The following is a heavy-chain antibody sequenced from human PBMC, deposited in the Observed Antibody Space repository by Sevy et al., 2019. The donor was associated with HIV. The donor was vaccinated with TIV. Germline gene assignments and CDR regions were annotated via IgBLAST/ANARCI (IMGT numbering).Heavy chain of an antibody. CDR3: ARGGGMRSYYYYYMDV. D-gene: IGHD3-16*01. J-gene: IGHJ6*03. CDR2: IIPIFGAA. CDR1: GGTLSNYA. Sequence: ASVKVSCKASGGTLSNYAVSWVRHAPGQVLEWMGGIIPIFGAASYEQKFQGRVTITADESTSTVYMQLSSLGSEDTAVYYCARGGGMRSYYYYYMDVWGKGTPVTVSS. V-gene: IGHV1-69*13.